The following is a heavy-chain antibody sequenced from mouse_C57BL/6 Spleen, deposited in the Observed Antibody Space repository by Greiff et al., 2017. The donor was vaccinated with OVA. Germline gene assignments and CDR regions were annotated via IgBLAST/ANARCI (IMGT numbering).Heavy chain of an antibody. Sequence: EVKLVESGGGLVKPGGSLKLSCAASGFTFSSYTMSWVRQTPEKRLEWVATISGGGGNTYYPDSVKGRFPISRDNAKNTLYLQMSSLRSEDTALYYCARQRDVGYFDYWGQGTTLTVSS. D-gene: IGHD2-14*01. CDR2: ISGGGGNT. V-gene: IGHV5-9*01. CDR1: GFTFSSYT. J-gene: IGHJ2*01. CDR3: ARQRDVGYFDY.